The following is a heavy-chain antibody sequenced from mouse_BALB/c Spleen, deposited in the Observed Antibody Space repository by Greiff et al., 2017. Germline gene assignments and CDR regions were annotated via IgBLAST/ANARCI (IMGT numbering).Heavy chain of an antibody. CDR1: GFTFSSYA. J-gene: IGHJ1*01. CDR3: ARRGFSFDV. V-gene: IGHV5-9-3*01. CDR2: ISSGGSYT. Sequence: EVQGVESGGGLVKPGGSLKLSCAASGFTFSSYAMSWVRQTPEKRLEWVATISSGGSYTYYPDSVKGRFTIARDNAKNTLYLQMSSLRSEDTAMYYCARRGFSFDVWGAGTTVTVSS.